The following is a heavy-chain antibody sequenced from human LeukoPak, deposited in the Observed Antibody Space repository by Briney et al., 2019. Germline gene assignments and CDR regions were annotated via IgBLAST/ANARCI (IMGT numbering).Heavy chain of an antibody. CDR2: IGSGSVDK. D-gene: IGHD3-3*01. V-gene: IGHV3-23*01. CDR1: GFSFNIYA. J-gene: IGHJ5*01. Sequence: GGSLRLSCAASGFSFNIYAMGWVRQAPGKGLEWVSVIGSGSVDKHYADTVRGRFDISRDNSKNRLFLQMNSLRVEDSGVYYCAKRVPLTALDSWGQGTLVTVSS. CDR3: AKRVPLTALDS.